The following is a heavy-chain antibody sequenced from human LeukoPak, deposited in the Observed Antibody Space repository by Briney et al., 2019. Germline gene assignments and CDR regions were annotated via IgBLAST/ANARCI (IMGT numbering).Heavy chain of an antibody. D-gene: IGHD3-9*01. V-gene: IGHV1-18*01. Sequence: ASVKVSCKASGYTFTSYGISWVRQAPGQGLEWMGWISAYNGNTNYAQKFQGRVTMTRDMSTSTVYMELSSLRSEDTAVHYCARDGYMDDILTGYQGWFDPWGQGTLVTVSS. CDR2: ISAYNGNT. CDR1: GYTFTSYG. CDR3: ARDGYMDDILTGYQGWFDP. J-gene: IGHJ5*02.